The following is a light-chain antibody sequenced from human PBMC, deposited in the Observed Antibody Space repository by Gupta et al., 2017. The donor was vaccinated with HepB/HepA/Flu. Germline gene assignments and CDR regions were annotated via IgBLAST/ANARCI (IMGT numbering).Light chain of an antibody. CDR3: SADTSSSTVV. Sequence: SPLTPPASVPGSPGPSTTSPCTVTSSDVGGYNYVSWYQQHPGKANKLMIYDVSKRPAGVANRFSGSKSGNTASLTIAGRQAEDVADYYCSADTSSSTVVFGGGTKLTVL. CDR1: SSDVGGYNY. J-gene: IGLJ2*01. CDR2: DVS. V-gene: IGLV2-14*03.